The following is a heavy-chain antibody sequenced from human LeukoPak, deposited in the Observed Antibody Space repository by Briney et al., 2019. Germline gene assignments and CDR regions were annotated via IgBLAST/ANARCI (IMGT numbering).Heavy chain of an antibody. V-gene: IGHV3-11*01. D-gene: IGHD1-26*01. CDR2: ISSSGSTI. J-gene: IGHJ3*02. CDR3: ARRRGWELLIDAFDI. CDR1: GFTFSDYY. Sequence: PGGSLRLSCAASGFTFSDYYMSWIRQAPGKGLEWVSYISSSGSTIYYADSVKGRFTISRDNAKNSLYLQMNSLRAEDTAVYYCARRRGWELLIDAFDIWGQGTMVTVSS.